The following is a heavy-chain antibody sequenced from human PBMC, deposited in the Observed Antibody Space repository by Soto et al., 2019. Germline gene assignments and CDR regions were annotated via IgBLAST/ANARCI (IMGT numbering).Heavy chain of an antibody. CDR2: IYYSGST. J-gene: IGHJ4*02. CDR1: GGSISSYY. CDR3: ARLGYGDYTSFDY. D-gene: IGHD4-17*01. Sequence: SETLSLTCTVSGGSISSYYWSWIRQPPGKGLEWIGYIYYSGSTNYNPSLKSRVTISVDTSKNQFSLKLSSVTAADTAVYYCARLGYGDYTSFDYWGQGTLVTVSS. V-gene: IGHV4-59*01.